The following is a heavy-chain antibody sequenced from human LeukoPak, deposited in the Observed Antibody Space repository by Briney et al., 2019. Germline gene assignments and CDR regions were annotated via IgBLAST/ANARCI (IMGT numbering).Heavy chain of an antibody. J-gene: IGHJ4*02. CDR1: GITVSTNY. V-gene: IGHV3-66*04. CDR3: ARLHYDVSTGPFDY. CDR2: IYSGGAT. Sequence: GGSLRLSCAASGITVSTNYMSWVRQAPGKGLEWVSIIYSGGATFYADSVNGRFTISRENSKNTLWLQMNSLRAEDTAVYYCARLHYDVSTGPFDYWGQGTLVTVSP. D-gene: IGHD3-9*01.